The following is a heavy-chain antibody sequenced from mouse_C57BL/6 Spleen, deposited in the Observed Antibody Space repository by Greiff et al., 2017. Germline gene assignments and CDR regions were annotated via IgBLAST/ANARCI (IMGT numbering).Heavy chain of an antibody. V-gene: IGHV1-69*01. D-gene: IGHD1-1*01. CDR2: IDPSDSYT. Sequence: QVKLQQPGAELVMPGASVKLSCKVSGYTFTSYWMTGGKQRPGQGLGWIGEIDPSDSYTKYNQKLKGKSTLTVDKSSSTTYMLLIMLTSEDSAFYYCARGDSSYGDWYFDVWGTGTTVTVSS. J-gene: IGHJ1*03. CDR3: ARGDSSYGDWYFDV. CDR1: GYTFTSYW.